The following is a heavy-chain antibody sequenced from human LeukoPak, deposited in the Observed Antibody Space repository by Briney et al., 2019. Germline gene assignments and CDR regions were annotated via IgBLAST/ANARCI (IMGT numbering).Heavy chain of an antibody. CDR3: AKVNAPHYYDSSAHGDY. D-gene: IGHD3-22*01. CDR2: ISGSGGST. V-gene: IGHV3-23*01. J-gene: IGHJ4*02. CDR1: GFTFSSYG. Sequence: GGSLRLSCAASGFTFSSYGMHWVRQAPGKGLEWVSAISGSGGSTYYADSVKGRFTISRDNSKNTLYLQMNSLRAEDTAVYYCAKVNAPHYYDSSAHGDYWGQGTLVTVSS.